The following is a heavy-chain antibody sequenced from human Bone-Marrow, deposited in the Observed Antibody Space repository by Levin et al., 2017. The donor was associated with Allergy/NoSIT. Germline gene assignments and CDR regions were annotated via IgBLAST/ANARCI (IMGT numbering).Heavy chain of an antibody. V-gene: IGHV4-34*01. CDR2: INHSGST. J-gene: IGHJ5*02. D-gene: IGHD3-10*01. CDR1: GGSFSGYY. CDR3: ARKKLLWFGESPLRGWFDP. Sequence: SETLSLTCAVYGGSFSGYYWSWIRQPPGKGLEWIGEINHSGSTNYNPSLKSRVTISVDTSKNQFSLKLSSVTAADTAVYYCARKKLLWFGESPLRGWFDPWGQGTLVTVSS.